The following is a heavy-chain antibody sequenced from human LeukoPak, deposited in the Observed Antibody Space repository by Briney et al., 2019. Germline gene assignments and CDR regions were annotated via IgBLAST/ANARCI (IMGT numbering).Heavy chain of an antibody. CDR2: INHSGST. D-gene: IGHD4-17*01. Sequence: SETLSLTCAVYGGSFSGYYWSWIRQPPGKELEWIGEINHSGSTNYNPSLKSRVTILVDTFKNQFSLKLSPVTAADTAVYYCARGHSPVTTKVSYFQHWGQGTLVTVSS. CDR3: ARGHSPVTTKVSYFQH. CDR1: GGSFSGYY. J-gene: IGHJ1*01. V-gene: IGHV4-34*01.